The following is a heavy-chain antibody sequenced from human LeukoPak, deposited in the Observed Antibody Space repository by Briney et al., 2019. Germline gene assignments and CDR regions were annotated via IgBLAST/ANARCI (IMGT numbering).Heavy chain of an antibody. CDR2: ISSSSSTI. CDR1: GFTFSSYS. Sequence: GGSLRLSCAASGFTFSSYSMNWVRQAPGKGLEWVSYISSSSSTIYYADSVKGRFTISRDNSRNTLYLQMNSLKVEVTAVYYCAKTSGGNYWGQGTLITVSS. D-gene: IGHD4-23*01. J-gene: IGHJ4*02. V-gene: IGHV3-48*04. CDR3: AKTSGGNY.